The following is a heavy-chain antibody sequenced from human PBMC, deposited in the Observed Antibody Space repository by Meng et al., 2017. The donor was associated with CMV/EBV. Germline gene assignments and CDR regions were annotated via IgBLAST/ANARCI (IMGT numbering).Heavy chain of an antibody. CDR2: IIPIANIA. D-gene: IGHD3-16*01. J-gene: IGHJ5*02. CDR1: GGTFSSYS. CDR3: ARVGVNWFDP. Sequence: SVKVSCKASGGTFSSYSFSWVRQAPGQGFEWVGRIIPIANIAVYAQKFQARVAITADKSTSTVYMEMRSLRSEDTAVYYCARVGVNWFDPWGQGTLVTVSS. V-gene: IGHV1-69*10.